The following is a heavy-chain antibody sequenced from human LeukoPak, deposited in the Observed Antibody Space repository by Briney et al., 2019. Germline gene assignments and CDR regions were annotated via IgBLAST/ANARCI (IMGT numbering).Heavy chain of an antibody. Sequence: SSESLSLTCTVSGGSISSSSYYWGWNRQPPGKGLEWIGSIYYSGSTYYNSSLKSRVTISVDTSKNQFSLKLSSVTAADTAVYYCARRYQLLYFDYWGQGTLVTVSS. V-gene: IGHV4-39*01. J-gene: IGHJ4*02. CDR3: ARRYQLLYFDY. CDR1: GGSISSSSYY. D-gene: IGHD2-2*01. CDR2: IYYSGST.